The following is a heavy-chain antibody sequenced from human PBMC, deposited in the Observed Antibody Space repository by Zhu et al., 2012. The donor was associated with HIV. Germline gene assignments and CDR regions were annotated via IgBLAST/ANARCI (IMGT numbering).Heavy chain of an antibody. CDR2: IYYSGST. D-gene: IGHD6-19*01. Sequence: QVQLQESGPGLVKPSETLSLTCTVSGGSISSHYWSWIRQPPGKGLEWIGYIYYSGSTNYNPSLKSRVTISVDTSKNQFSLKLSSVTAADTAVYYCARDLKTGWYRLDAFDIWGQGTMVTVSS. CDR3: ARDLKTGWYRLDAFDI. CDR1: GGSISSHY. J-gene: IGHJ3*02. V-gene: IGHV4-59*11.